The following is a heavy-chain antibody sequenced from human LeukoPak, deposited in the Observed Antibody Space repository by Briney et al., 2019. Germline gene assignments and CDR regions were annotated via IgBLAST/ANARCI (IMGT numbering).Heavy chain of an antibody. V-gene: IGHV4-59*06. D-gene: IGHD4-17*01. Sequence: SETLSLTCTVSGGSISSYYWSWIRQPAGKGLEWIGYIYYSGSTYYNPSLKSRVTISVDTPKNQFSLKLSSVTAADTAVYYCARVSATVTTPIDYWGQGTLVTVSS. J-gene: IGHJ4*02. CDR2: IYYSGST. CDR3: ARVSATVTTPIDY. CDR1: GGSISSYY.